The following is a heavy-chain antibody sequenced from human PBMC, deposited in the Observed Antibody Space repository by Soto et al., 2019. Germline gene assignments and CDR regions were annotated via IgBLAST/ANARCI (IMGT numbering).Heavy chain of an antibody. V-gene: IGHV3-9*01. CDR3: AKPYCSGGSCYYFDY. J-gene: IGHJ4*02. CDR2: ISWNSGSI. CDR1: GFTFDDYA. D-gene: IGHD2-15*01. Sequence: EVQLVESGGGLVQPGRSLRLSCAASGFTFDDYAMHWVRQAPGKGLEWVSGISWNSGSIGYVDSVKGRFTISRDNAKNSLYLQMNSLRAEDTALYYCAKPYCSGGSCYYFDYWGQGTLVTVSS.